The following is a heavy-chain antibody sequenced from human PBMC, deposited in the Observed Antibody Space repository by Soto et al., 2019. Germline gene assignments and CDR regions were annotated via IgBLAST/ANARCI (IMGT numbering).Heavy chain of an antibody. D-gene: IGHD6-19*01. CDR3: VKDGSSGWPYFGDMDV. CDR1: GFTFSSYG. J-gene: IGHJ6*02. V-gene: IGHV3-30*18. Sequence: GGSLRLSCAVSGFTFSSYGMHWVRQAPGKGLEWVAVILYDGSKKYYADSVKGRFTISRDNSKNTMYLQMSSLRGEDTALYYCVKDGSSGWPYFGDMDVWGRGTTVTVSS. CDR2: ILYDGSKK.